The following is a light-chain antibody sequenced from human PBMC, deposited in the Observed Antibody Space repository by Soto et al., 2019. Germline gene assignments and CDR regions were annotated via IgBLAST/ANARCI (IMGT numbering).Light chain of an antibody. Sequence: IQLPQSPSSLSASVGDRVTVTCRASQSINIYINWYQQKPGKAPTLLIYGESTLQSGVPSIFSGGGSRTDVTLTISSQQTEDFATYYCQQSYRSPYTFGEGTKLEI. CDR3: QQSYRSPYT. CDR2: GES. CDR1: QSINIY. V-gene: IGKV1-39*01. J-gene: IGKJ2*01.